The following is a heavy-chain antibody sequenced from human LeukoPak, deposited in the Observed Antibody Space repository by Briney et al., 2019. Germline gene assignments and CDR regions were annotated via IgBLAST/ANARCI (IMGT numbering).Heavy chain of an antibody. V-gene: IGHV3-48*03. CDR2: ISSSGSTI. CDR3: ARDQGTTYYYDSSGYYQHFDY. CDR1: GFTFSSYE. J-gene: IGHJ4*02. D-gene: IGHD3-22*01. Sequence: PGGSLRLSCAASGFTFSSYEMNWVRQAPGKGLEGVSYISSSGSTIYYADSVKGRFTISRDNAKNSLYLQMNSLRAEDTAVYYCARDQGTTYYYDSSGYYQHFDYWGQGTLVTVSS.